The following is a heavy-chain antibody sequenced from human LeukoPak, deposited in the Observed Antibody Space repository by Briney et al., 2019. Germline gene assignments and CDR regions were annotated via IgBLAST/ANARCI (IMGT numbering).Heavy chain of an antibody. CDR1: GYTFTGHY. V-gene: IGHV1-2*02. CDR2: INPNSGGT. D-gene: IGHD3-10*01. J-gene: IGHJ5*02. CDR3: ARQWFGEFSRWFDP. Sequence: GASVKVSCKASGYTFTGHYMHWVRQAPGQGLEWMGWINPNSGGTNYAQKFQGRVTMTRDTSISTAYMELSRLRSDDTAVYYCARQWFGEFSRWFDPWGQGTLVTVSS.